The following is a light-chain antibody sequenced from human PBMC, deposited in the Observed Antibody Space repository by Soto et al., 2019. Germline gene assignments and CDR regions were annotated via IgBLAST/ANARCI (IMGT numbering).Light chain of an antibody. CDR3: QQSYSTLYS. J-gene: IGKJ2*03. Sequence: DIQMTQSPSSLSASVGDRVTITCRASQSISSYLNWYQHKPGKAPKLLIYAASTLRSGVPSRFSGSGSGTDFTLTISSLQHEDFATYYCQQSYSTLYSFGQGTKVDIK. CDR1: QSISSY. V-gene: IGKV1-39*01. CDR2: AAS.